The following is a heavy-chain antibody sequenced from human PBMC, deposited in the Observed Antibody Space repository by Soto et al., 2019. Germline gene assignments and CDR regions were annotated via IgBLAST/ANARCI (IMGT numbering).Heavy chain of an antibody. V-gene: IGHV1-8*01. J-gene: IGHJ5*02. CDR3: ARMATYGTLKWFDP. CDR1: GYAFGDYD. D-gene: IGHD1-1*01. Sequence: QVQLVQSGAEVQRPGASVKVSCRASGYAFGDYDISWVRQAPGQGLEWMGWMNPNSANTGYAQKFQGRGSMTRDMAIITAYMELSRLRPEDTAIYYWARMATYGTLKWFDPWGQGALVTVSS. CDR2: MNPNSANT.